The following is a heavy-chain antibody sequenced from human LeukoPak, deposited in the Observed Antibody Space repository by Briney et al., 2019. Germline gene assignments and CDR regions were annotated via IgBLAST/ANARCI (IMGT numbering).Heavy chain of an antibody. CDR1: GGSLSESF. CDR3: ARLRVFYTKYEFYYYYMDV. V-gene: IGHV4-34*01. CDR2: INHSAIT. Sequence: RPSETLSLSCAVYGGSLSESFWTWIRQSPGKRLEWIGEINHSAITTYNPSLKSRVTISLDTSKNQFSLNLISMTAADTAVYYCARLRVFYTKYEFYYYYMDVWGKGTTVTVSS. D-gene: IGHD2-8*01. J-gene: IGHJ6*03.